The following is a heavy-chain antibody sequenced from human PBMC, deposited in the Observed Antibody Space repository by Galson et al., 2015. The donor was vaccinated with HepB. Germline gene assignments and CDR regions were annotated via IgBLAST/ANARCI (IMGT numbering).Heavy chain of an antibody. CDR3: ARRHPSGSYCGAFDY. D-gene: IGHD3-10*01. CDR2: IYPGDSDT. V-gene: IGHV5-51*01. J-gene: IGHJ4*02. CDR1: GYSFSTYW. Sequence: QSGAEVKKPGESLKISCKGSGYSFSTYWIGWVRRMPGKGLEWMGIIYPGDSDTRYSPSFQGQFTISADRSISTAYLQWSSLKASDTAMYYCARRHPSGSYCGAFDYWGQGTLVAVSS.